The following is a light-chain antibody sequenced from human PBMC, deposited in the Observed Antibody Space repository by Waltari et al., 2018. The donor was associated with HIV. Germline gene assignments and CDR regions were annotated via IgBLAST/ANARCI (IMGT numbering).Light chain of an antibody. CDR2: EVS. V-gene: IGLV2-14*01. CDR1: RSYLDNFKS. J-gene: IGLJ3*02. Sequence: QSALTQPASVSGSPGQSITIPGTGTRSYLDNFKSVSWYQHHPGKAPKVIIYEVSNRPSGVSYRFSGSKSGHTASLTISGLQAEDEADYFCMSYISSATPEFGGGTKLTVL. CDR3: MSYISSATPE.